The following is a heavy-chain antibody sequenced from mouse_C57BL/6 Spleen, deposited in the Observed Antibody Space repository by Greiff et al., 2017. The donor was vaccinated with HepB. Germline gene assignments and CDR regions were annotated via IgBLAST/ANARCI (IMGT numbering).Heavy chain of an antibody. CDR3: TRTLLSHWYFDV. J-gene: IGHJ1*03. V-gene: IGHV1-15*01. Sequence: QVQLQQSGAELVRPGASVTLSCKASGYTFTDYDMHWVKQTPVHGLEWIGAIDPETGGTAYNQKFKGKAILTADKSSSTAYMELRSLTSEDSAVYYCTRTLLSHWYFDVWGTGTTVTVSS. CDR2: IDPETGGT. CDR1: GYTFTDYD. D-gene: IGHD6-1*01.